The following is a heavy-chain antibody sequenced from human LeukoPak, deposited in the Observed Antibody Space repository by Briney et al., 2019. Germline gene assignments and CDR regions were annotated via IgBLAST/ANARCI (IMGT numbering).Heavy chain of an antibody. D-gene: IGHD2-15*01. Sequence: SETLSLTCTVSGGSISSGGYYWTWIRQHPGKGLEWIGYIYYSGSTYYNPSLKSRVTISVDTSKNQFSLRLSSVTAADAAVYYCALGYCGGGSCYAREYFQHWGQGTLVTVSS. CDR1: GGSISSGGYY. V-gene: IGHV4-31*03. J-gene: IGHJ1*01. CDR2: IYYSGST. CDR3: ALGYCGGGSCYAREYFQH.